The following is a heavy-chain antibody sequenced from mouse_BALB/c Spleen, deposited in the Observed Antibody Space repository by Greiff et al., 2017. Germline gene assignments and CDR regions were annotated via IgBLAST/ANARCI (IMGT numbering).Heavy chain of an antibody. Sequence: EVKLLESGPGLVKPSQSLSLTCTVTGYSITSDYAWNWIRQFPGNQLEWMGYISYSGSTSYNPSLKSRISITRDTSKNQFFLQLNSVTTEDTATYYCARWVTTERYFDYWGQGTTLTVSS. V-gene: IGHV3-2*02. D-gene: IGHD1-1*01. CDR1: GYSITSDYA. J-gene: IGHJ2*01. CDR3: ARWVTTERYFDY. CDR2: ISYSGST.